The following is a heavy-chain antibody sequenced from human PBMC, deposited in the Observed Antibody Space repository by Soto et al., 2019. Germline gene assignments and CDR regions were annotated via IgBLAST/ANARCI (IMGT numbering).Heavy chain of an antibody. CDR1: GGSISSSSYY. CDR2: IYYSGST. V-gene: IGHV4-39*01. CDR3: ARRDYDILTGYHYYYYGMDV. Sequence: SETLSLTCTVSGGSISSSSYYWGWIRQPPGKGLEWIGSIYYSGSTYYNPSLKSRVTISVDTSKNQFSLKLSSVTAADTAVYYCARRDYDILTGYHYYYYGMDVWGQGTTVT. D-gene: IGHD3-9*01. J-gene: IGHJ6*02.